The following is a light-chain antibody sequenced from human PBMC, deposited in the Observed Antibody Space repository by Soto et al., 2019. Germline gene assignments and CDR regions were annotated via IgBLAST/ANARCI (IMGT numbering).Light chain of an antibody. V-gene: IGLV2-14*01. CDR3: SSYTSISTYV. J-gene: IGLJ1*01. CDR2: DVR. Sequence: CALTQPASVSGSPGQSITISCTGTSSDVGGYNFVSWYQQHPGKAPKLMIYDVRNRPSGVSNRFSGSKSVNTASLTISGLQAADEADYYCSSYTSISTYVFGTGTKLTVL. CDR1: SSDVGGYNF.